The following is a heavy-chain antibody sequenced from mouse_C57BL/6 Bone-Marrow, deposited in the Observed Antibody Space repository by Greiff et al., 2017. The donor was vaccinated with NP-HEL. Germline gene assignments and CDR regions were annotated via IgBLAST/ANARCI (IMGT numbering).Heavy chain of an antibody. CDR2: SYPRSGNT. CDR1: GYTFTSYG. D-gene: IGHD4-1*01. CDR3: ARGAGTWDYFDY. V-gene: IGHV1-81*01. Sequence: VMLVESGAELARPGASVKLSCKASGYTFTSYGISWVKQRTGQGLEWIGESYPRSGNTYYNEKFKGKATLTADKSSSTAYMELRSLTSEDSAVYFCARGAGTWDYFDYWGQGTTLTVSS. J-gene: IGHJ2*01.